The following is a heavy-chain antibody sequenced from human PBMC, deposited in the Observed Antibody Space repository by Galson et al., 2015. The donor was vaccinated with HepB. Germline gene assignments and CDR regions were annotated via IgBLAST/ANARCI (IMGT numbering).Heavy chain of an antibody. J-gene: IGHJ4*02. D-gene: IGHD3-10*01. V-gene: IGHV7-4-1*02. CDR3: ARGLWFGEPYVFDY. Sequence: SVKVSCKASGYTFTSYAMNWVRQAPGQGLEWMGWINTNTGNPTYAQGFTGRFVFSLDTSVSTAYLQISSLKAEDTAVYYCARGLWFGEPYVFDYWGQGTLVTVSS. CDR2: INTNTGNP. CDR1: GYTFTSYA.